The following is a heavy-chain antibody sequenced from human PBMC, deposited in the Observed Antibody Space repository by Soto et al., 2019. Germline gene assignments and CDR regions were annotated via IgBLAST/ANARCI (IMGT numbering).Heavy chain of an antibody. D-gene: IGHD4-17*01. J-gene: IGHJ6*01. CDR2: VSGRGGST. Sequence: VQLLESGGGLVQPGGSLRLACTASGFTFNQYAMSWVRQAPGKGLEWVSAVSGRGGSTKYADSVKGRFTISRDNSNSTLYLQMDSLRGEDTAVYYCAKDSTVTTSLYFYYYGFDVWGQGTTVTVSS. V-gene: IGHV3-23*01. CDR3: AKDSTVTTSLYFYYYGFDV. CDR1: GFTFNQYA.